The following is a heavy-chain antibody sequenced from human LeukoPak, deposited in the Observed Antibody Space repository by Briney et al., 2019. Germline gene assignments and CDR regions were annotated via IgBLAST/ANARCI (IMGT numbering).Heavy chain of an antibody. V-gene: IGHV3-30*01. CDR1: GFTFSSYA. CDR3: ARGRFLEWLNIMDV. D-gene: IGHD3-3*01. Sequence: PGGFLRLSCAASGFTFSSYAMYWVRQAPGKGLEWVAVISYDGSNKYYADSVKGRFTISRDNSKNTLYLQMNSLRAEDTAVYYCARGRFLEWLNIMDVWGKGTTVTVSS. CDR2: ISYDGSNK. J-gene: IGHJ6*04.